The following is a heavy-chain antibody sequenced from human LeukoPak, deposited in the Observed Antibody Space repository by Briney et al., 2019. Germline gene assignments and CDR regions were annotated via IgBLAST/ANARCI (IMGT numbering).Heavy chain of an antibody. CDR3: ASMYFSQYLQH. CDR2: IYSGGST. Sequence: PGGSLRLSCAASGFTVNSNYMSWVRQAPGKGLEWVSVIYSGGSTYYADSVKGRFTISRDNSKNTLYLQMNSLRAGDTAVYYCASMYFSQYLQHWGQGTLVTVSS. V-gene: IGHV3-53*01. CDR1: GFTVNSNY. J-gene: IGHJ1*01. D-gene: IGHD2-8*01.